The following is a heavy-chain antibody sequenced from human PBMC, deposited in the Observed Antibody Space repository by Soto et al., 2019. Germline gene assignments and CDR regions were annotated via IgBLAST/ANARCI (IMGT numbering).Heavy chain of an antibody. Sequence: SETLSLTCAVYGGSFSGYYWSWIRQPPGKGLEWIGEINHSGSTNYNPSLKSRVTISVDTSKNQFSLKLSSVTAADTAVYFCASHRGNTFGPYDDWGQGTQVTAPQ. CDR1: GGSFSGYY. J-gene: IGHJ4*01. V-gene: IGHV4-34*01. CDR3: ASHRGNTFGPYDD. CDR2: INHSGST. D-gene: IGHD3-16*01.